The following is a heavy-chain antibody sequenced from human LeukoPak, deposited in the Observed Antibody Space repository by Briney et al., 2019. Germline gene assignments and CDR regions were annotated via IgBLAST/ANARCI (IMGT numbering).Heavy chain of an antibody. CDR2: IYPGDSDT. CDR3: ARTTYYYDSSGPYDAFDI. Sequence: GEALKISCKGSGYSFTSYWIGWVRQMPGKGLEWMGIIYPGDSDTRYSPSFQGQVTISADKSISTAYLQWSSLKASDTAMHYCARTTYYYDSSGPYDAFDIWGQGTMVTVSS. J-gene: IGHJ3*02. V-gene: IGHV5-51*01. D-gene: IGHD3-22*01. CDR1: GYSFTSYW.